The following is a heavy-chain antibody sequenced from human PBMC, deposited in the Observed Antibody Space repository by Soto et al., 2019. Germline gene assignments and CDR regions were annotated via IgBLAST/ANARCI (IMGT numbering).Heavy chain of an antibody. J-gene: IGHJ4*02. Sequence: PGGSLRLSSAASGFHFSSHWMSWVRQAPGKGLEWLASIKQDGSEKHYVDSVKGRFTISRDNAKNSLYLQMNSLRVEDTAVYYCARVYYDYIWGSYPLVYWGQGTLVTVSS. V-gene: IGHV3-7*01. CDR1: GFHFSSHW. CDR2: IKQDGSEK. CDR3: ARVYYDYIWGSYPLVY. D-gene: IGHD3-16*02.